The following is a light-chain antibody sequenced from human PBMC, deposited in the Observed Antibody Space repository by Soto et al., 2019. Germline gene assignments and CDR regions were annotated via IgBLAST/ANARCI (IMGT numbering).Light chain of an antibody. Sequence: EIVMTQTPLSSPVTLGQPASICCRSSQSLLDSDGETYLSWLQQRPGQPPRLLIYKTSSRFSGVPDRFSGSGAGTDFTLKISRLEVEDVGVYYCMQATQFPHTCGQGTKLEI. J-gene: IGKJ2*01. CDR2: KTS. CDR3: MQATQFPHT. V-gene: IGKV2-24*01. CDR1: QSLLDSDGETY.